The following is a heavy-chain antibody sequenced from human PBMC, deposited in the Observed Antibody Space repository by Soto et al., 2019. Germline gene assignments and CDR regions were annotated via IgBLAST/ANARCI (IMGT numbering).Heavy chain of an antibody. CDR1: GFTFSSYA. V-gene: IGHV3-30-3*01. CDR3: ARDQQGVLVPAAGTYYYYGMGV. J-gene: IGHJ6*02. CDR2: ISYDGSNK. D-gene: IGHD2-2*01. Sequence: QVQLVESGGGVVQPGRSLRLSCAASGFTFSSYAMHWVRQAPGKGLEWVAVISYDGSNKYYADSVKGRFTISRDNSKNTLYLQMNSLRAEDTAVYYCARDQQGVLVPAAGTYYYYGMGVWGQGTTVTVSS.